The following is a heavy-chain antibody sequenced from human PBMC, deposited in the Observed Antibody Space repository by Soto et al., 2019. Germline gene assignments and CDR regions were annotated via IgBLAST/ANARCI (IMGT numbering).Heavy chain of an antibody. CDR3: VRESGVAADC. J-gene: IGHJ4*02. Sequence: ESGGVLVQPGGSLRLSCVASGFTFDSHWMHWVRQAPGEGLVWVSRIKTDGYAAAYADSVKGRFTISRDNTKNTLFLQTNSMRAEDTAVYFCVRESGVAADCWGQGTLVTVSS. CDR1: GFTFDSHW. D-gene: IGHD6-19*01. CDR2: IKTDGYAA. V-gene: IGHV3-74*01.